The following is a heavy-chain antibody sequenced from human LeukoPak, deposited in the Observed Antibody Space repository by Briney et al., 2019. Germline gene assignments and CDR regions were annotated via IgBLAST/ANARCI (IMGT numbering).Heavy chain of an antibody. CDR2: ISSSGSTI. CDR1: GFTFSSYE. Sequence: GGSLRLSCAASGFTFSSYEMNWVRQAPGKGLEWVSYISSSGSTIYYADSVKGRFTISRGNSKNSLYLQMNSLRAEDTAVYYCAELGITLIGGVWGKGTTVTISS. CDR3: AELGITLIGGV. D-gene: IGHD3-10*02. J-gene: IGHJ6*03. V-gene: IGHV3-48*03.